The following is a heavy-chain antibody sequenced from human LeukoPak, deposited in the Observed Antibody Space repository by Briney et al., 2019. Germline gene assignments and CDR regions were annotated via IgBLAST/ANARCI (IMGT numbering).Heavy chain of an antibody. Sequence: ASVKVSCKASGYTFTSYDINWVRQATGQGLEWMGWMNPNSGNTGYAQKFQGRVTMTRNTSISTAYMELSSLRSEDTAVYYCARDAGKYCSSTSCPGGYFDYWGQGTLVTVSS. D-gene: IGHD2-2*01. V-gene: IGHV1-8*01. J-gene: IGHJ4*02. CDR3: ARDAGKYCSSTSCPGGYFDY. CDR2: MNPNSGNT. CDR1: GYTFTSYD.